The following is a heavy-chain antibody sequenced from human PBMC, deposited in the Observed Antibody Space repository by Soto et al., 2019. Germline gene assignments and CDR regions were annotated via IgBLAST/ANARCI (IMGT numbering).Heavy chain of an antibody. CDR1: GFNFRVYG. D-gene: IGHD2-15*01. CDR3: ARGYCGGGPCLPLGRLYDY. Sequence: GGSLRLSCAASGFNFRVYGMGWVRQAPGRGLEWVSYIVNSGTPTWYADSVKGRFTVSRDNDMNSLWLQMDSLSAEDTAVYYWARGYCGGGPCLPLGRLYDYWGRGTLVTVSS. CDR2: IVNSGTPT. V-gene: IGHV3-48*01. J-gene: IGHJ4*02.